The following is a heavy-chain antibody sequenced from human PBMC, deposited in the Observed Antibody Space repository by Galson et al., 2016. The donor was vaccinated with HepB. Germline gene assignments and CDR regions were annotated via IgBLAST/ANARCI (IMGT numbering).Heavy chain of an antibody. CDR3: ARDTDGPRPGDDY. V-gene: IGHV1-69*13. D-gene: IGHD5-24*01. J-gene: IGHJ4*02. CDR1: GGTLNNYA. CDR2: IIPKFGTA. Sequence: SVKVSCKASGGTLNNYAMSWVRQAPGQGLEWMGGIIPKFGTANYAQKFQGRVTITADESTSTVYMELNSLGSEDTAIYYCARDTDGPRPGDDYWGQGTWSASPQ.